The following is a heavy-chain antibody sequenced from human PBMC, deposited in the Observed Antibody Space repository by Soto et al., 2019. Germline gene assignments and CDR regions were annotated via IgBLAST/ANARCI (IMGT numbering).Heavy chain of an antibody. J-gene: IGHJ6*02. D-gene: IGHD1-1*01. CDR3: ARGAEHQLLSRDYFYGMDV. V-gene: IGHV3-30*05. CDR2: ISFEGNTQ. CDR1: GFTLSRYG. Sequence: ESGGGVVQPGRSLRLSCAASGFTLSRYGMHWVRQAPGKGLEWVAVISFEGNTQYYADSVKGRFTISRDNSKDTLSLQIHSLGPEDTAVYYCARGAEHQLLSRDYFYGMDVWGQGTTVSVSS.